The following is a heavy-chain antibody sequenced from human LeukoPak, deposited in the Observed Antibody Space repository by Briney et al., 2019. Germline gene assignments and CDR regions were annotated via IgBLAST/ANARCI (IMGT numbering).Heavy chain of an antibody. J-gene: IGHJ4*02. V-gene: IGHV4-59*12. D-gene: IGHD6-13*01. CDR2: IYYSGST. CDR3: ARGFGSSWYYFDY. Sequence: SETLSLTCIVSGGSISNYYWSWIRQPPGKGLEWIGDIYYSGSTNYNPSLKSRVTISVDTSKNQLSLKLSSVTAADTAVYYCARGFGSSWYYFDYWGQGTLVTVSS. CDR1: GGSISNYY.